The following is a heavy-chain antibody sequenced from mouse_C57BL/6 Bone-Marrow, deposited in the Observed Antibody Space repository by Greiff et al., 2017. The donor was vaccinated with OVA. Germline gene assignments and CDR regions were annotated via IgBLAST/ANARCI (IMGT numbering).Heavy chain of an antibody. D-gene: IGHD1-1*01. J-gene: IGHJ1*03. CDR2: IYPRDGST. Sequence: VKLMESGPELVKPGASVKLSCKASGYTFTSYDINWVKQRPGQGLEWIGWIYPRDGSTKYNEKFKGKATLTVDTSSSTAYMELHSLTSEDSAVYFCAGPPFYYGSSYWYFDVWGTGTTVTVSS. CDR1: GYTFTSYD. V-gene: IGHV1-85*01. CDR3: AGPPFYYGSSYWYFDV.